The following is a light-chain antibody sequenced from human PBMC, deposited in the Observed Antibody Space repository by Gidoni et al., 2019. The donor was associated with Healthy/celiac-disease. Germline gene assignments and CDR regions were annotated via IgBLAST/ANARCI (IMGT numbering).Light chain of an antibody. V-gene: IGKV2-28*01. Sequence: IVMPQSPPSLPVTPGEPASISCRSSQSLLHSNGYNYLDWYLQKPGQSPQLLIYLGSNRASGVPDRFSGSGSGTDFTLKISRVEAEDVGVYYCMQALQTPRTFGQGTKLEIK. CDR3: MQALQTPRT. CDR1: QSLLHSNGYNY. CDR2: LGS. J-gene: IGKJ2*02.